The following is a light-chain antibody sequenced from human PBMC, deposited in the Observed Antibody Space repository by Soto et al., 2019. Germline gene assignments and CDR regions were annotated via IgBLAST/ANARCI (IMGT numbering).Light chain of an antibody. J-gene: IGLJ1*01. CDR3: GSYTASAPFYV. CDR2: DVH. CDR1: RTDVDGHDY. V-gene: IGLV2-14*03. Sequence: QSVLTQPASVSGSPGQSITISCTGTRTDVDGHDYVSWYQQHPGQAPKLIIFDVHNRPSGVSSRFSGSKSGDTASLTISGLQAEDDGDYYCGSYTASAPFYVFGTGPKVTVL.